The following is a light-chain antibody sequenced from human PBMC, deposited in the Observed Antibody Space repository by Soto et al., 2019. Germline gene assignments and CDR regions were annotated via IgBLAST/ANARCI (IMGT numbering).Light chain of an antibody. CDR2: GTS. CDR3: QQYNNWPLT. CDR1: QSVNSN. J-gene: IGKJ1*01. Sequence: ERVMTQSPATQSVSPGERVTLSCRASQSVNSNLAWYQQKRGQAPRLLIYGTSTRATGIPARFSGSGSGTEFTLTISSLQSEDFAVYYCQQYNNWPLTFGQGTKVDIK. V-gene: IGKV3-15*01.